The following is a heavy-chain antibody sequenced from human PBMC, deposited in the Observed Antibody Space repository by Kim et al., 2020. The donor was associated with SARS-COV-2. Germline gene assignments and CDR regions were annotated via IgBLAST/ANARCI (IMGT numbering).Heavy chain of an antibody. J-gene: IGHJ5*02. V-gene: IGHV4-59*01. Sequence: SETLSLTCTVSGGSISSYYWSWIRQPPGKGLEWIGYIYYSGSTNYNPSLKSRVTISVDTSKNQFSLKLSSVTAADTAVYYCARVARPSGVGSSGYSSGWFDPWGQGTLVTVSS. CDR1: GGSISSYY. CDR2: IYYSGST. CDR3: ARVARPSGVGSSGYSSGWFDP. D-gene: IGHD3-22*01.